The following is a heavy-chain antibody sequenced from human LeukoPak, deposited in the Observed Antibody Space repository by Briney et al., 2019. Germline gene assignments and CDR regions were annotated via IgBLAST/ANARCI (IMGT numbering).Heavy chain of an antibody. CDR2: IYTSGST. V-gene: IGHV4-4*07. Sequence: SETLSLTCTVSGGSISSYYWSWIRQPAGKGLEWIGRIYTSGSTNYNPSLKSRVTISVDKSKNQFSLKLSSVTAADTAVYYCARVWCDADAFDIWGQGTMVTVSS. J-gene: IGHJ3*02. D-gene: IGHD2-8*01. CDR1: GGSISSYY. CDR3: ARVWCDADAFDI.